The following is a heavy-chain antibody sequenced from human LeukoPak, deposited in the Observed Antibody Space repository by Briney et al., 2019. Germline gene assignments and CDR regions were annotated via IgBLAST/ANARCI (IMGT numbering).Heavy chain of an antibody. CDR2: INHSGST. CDR3: AREVYGFGAFDI. D-gene: IGHD3-10*01. J-gene: IGHJ3*02. CDR1: GGSFSGYY. Sequence: SETLSLTCAVYGGSFSGYYWSWIRQPPGKGLEWIGEINHSGSTNYNPSLKSRVTISVDTSKNQFSPKLSSVTAADTAVYYCAREVYGFGAFDIWGQGTMVTVSS. V-gene: IGHV4-34*09.